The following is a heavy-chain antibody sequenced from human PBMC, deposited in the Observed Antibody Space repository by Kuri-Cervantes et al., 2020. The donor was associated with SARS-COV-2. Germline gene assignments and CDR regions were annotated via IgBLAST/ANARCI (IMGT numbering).Heavy chain of an antibody. CDR3: AKEGVTIYMDV. V-gene: IGHV3-43*01. CDR2: NSKDSRNT. J-gene: IGHJ6*03. D-gene: IGHD3-3*01. Sequence: GESLEISCAASGFNFNEYTLDWVRQAPGEGLEWVSLNSKDSRNTYYADSVKCRITISRDNSKNSLYLQMNSLRAEDSALYYCAKEGVTIYMDVWGKGTTVTVSS. CDR1: GFNFNEYT.